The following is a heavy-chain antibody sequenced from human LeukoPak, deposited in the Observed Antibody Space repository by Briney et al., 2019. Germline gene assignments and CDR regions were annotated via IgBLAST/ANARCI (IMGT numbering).Heavy chain of an antibody. J-gene: IGHJ6*03. CDR2: IYYRGST. Sequence: SETLSLTCTVSAGSISSYYWSWIRQPPGKVLEWIGYIYYRGSTNYNPSLKGRVTISVDTSKNQFSLKLSSVTAADTAVYYCARVTGRYCSGGSCRLYYYYYMDVWGKGTTVTVSS. CDR1: AGSISSYY. CDR3: ARVTGRYCSGGSCRLYYYYYMDV. D-gene: IGHD2-15*01. V-gene: IGHV4-59*01.